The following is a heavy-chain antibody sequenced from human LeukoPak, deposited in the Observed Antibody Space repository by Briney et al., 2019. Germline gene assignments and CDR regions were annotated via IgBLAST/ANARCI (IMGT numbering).Heavy chain of an antibody. J-gene: IGHJ6*04. Sequence: PGGSLRLSCAVSGFTFSAYWMHWVRQVPGKGLVWVSRIDNDGTATFFADSVKGRFTISRDNAKNSLYLQMNSLRAEDTAVYYCAELGITMIGGVWGKGTTATISS. D-gene: IGHD3-10*02. CDR3: AELGITMIGGV. CDR2: IDNDGTAT. CDR1: GFTFSAYW. V-gene: IGHV3-74*01.